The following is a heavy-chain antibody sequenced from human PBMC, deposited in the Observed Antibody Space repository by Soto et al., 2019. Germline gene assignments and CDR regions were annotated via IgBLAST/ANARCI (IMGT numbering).Heavy chain of an antibody. D-gene: IGHD7-27*01. V-gene: IGHV3-23*01. J-gene: IGHJ4*02. CDR1: GFTFSRHA. Sequence: EVQLLESGGGLVQPGGSLQLSCVGSGFTFSRHAITWVRQAPGKGLEWVSTLGAIGAFYADSVKGRFTISRDDSKNTVNLQMSGRRAEDTAIYYCERDLTTHDYWGQGTVVTVSS. CDR3: ERDLTTHDY. CDR2: LGAIGA.